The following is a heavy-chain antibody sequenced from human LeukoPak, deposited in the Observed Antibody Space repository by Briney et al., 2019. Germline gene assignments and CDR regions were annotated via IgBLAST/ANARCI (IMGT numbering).Heavy chain of an antibody. Sequence: PGGSLRLSCAASGFTFSSYSMNWVRQAPGKGLEWVSSISSSSSYIYYADSVKGRFTISRDNAKNSLYLQMNSLRAEDTAVYYCASGHVDIVATTDARDYWGQGTLVTVSS. CDR1: GFTFSSYS. CDR3: ASGHVDIVATTDARDY. CDR2: ISSSSSYI. J-gene: IGHJ4*02. D-gene: IGHD5-12*01. V-gene: IGHV3-21*01.